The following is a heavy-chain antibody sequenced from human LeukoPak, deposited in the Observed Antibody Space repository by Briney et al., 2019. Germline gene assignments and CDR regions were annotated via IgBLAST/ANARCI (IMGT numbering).Heavy chain of an antibody. D-gene: IGHD6-6*01. J-gene: IGHJ4*02. Sequence: QPGESLRLSCAASRFTFSRYAMSWVRQAPGKGLEWVSAISGSGTITYYADSVKGRFTISRDNSKDTLYLQMNSLRAKDTAIYFGAFLTTHSSSSQFDYWGQGTLVTVSS. CDR3: AFLTTHSSSSQFDY. CDR2: ISGSGTIT. CDR1: RFTFSRYA. V-gene: IGHV3-23*01.